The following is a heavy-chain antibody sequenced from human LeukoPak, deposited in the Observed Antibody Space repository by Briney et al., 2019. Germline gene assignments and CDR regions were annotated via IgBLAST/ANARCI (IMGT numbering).Heavy chain of an antibody. CDR3: ARQPSGSYRLDS. Sequence: SETLSLTWSVSGDSVSSGSDYWSWIRQPPGKGLEWIGCIYSSGSTNYNPSLKSRLTISLDTSKSQFSLKLNSVTAADTAVYYCARQPSGSYRLDSWGQGTLVTVSS. J-gene: IGHJ4*02. D-gene: IGHD1-26*01. V-gene: IGHV4-61*01. CDR2: IYSSGST. CDR1: GDSVSSGSDY.